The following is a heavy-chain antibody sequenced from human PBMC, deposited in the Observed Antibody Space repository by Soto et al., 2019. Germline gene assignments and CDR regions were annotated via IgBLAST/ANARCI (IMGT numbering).Heavy chain of an antibody. Sequence: GGSLRLSCAASGFTFSSYGMHWVRQAPGKGLEWVAVISYDGSNKYHADSVKGRFTISRDNSKNTLYLQMNSLRAEDTAVYYCAHHRMTGGFDYWGQGTLVTVSS. V-gene: IGHV3-30*03. CDR2: ISYDGSNK. CDR1: GFTFSSYG. CDR3: AHHRMTGGFDY. J-gene: IGHJ4*02. D-gene: IGHD3-16*01.